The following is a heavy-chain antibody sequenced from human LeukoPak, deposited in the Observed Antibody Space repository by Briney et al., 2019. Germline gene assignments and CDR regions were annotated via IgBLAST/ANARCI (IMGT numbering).Heavy chain of an antibody. CDR2: INKNGGT. Sequence: SQTLSLTCTVSSDSISSGDYYWSWIRQPAGKGLEFIGYINKNGGTYYNPPLKSRVSISIDTSKNQFSLQLPSVTAADTAVYFCAREHKSYGDYPYYFDSWGQGTLVTVSS. V-gene: IGHV4-30-4*01. D-gene: IGHD4-17*01. CDR1: SDSISSGDYY. CDR3: AREHKSYGDYPYYFDS. J-gene: IGHJ4*02.